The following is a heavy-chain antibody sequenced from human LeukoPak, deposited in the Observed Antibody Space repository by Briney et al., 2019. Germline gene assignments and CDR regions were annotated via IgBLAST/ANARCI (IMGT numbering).Heavy chain of an antibody. Sequence: SETLSLTCSVSGDSISHNDWSWIRQPPGKGLEWIGYIYYSGSTNYNPSLKSRVTISVDTSKNQFSLKLSSVTAADTAVYYCAKAVRVPTLVYWGQGTLVTVSS. CDR1: GDSISHND. CDR2: IYYSGST. J-gene: IGHJ4*02. CDR3: AKAVRVPTLVY. D-gene: IGHD4-23*01. V-gene: IGHV4-59*01.